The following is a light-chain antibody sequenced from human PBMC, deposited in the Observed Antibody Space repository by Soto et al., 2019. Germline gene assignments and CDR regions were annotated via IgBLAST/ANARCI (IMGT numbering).Light chain of an antibody. V-gene: IGKV3-15*01. CDR2: GAS. CDR3: QQYNNWPWT. Sequence: TVLTQSPATLSVSPGERVTLFCRASQSVSRNLAWHQQKPGQAPRLLIYGASTRATGVPARFSGGGSGTDFTLTISSLQSEDFAVYYCQQYNNWPWTFGQGTKVDIK. J-gene: IGKJ1*01. CDR1: QSVSRN.